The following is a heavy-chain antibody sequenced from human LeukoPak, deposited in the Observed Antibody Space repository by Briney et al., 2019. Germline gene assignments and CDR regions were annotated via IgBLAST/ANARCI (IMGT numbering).Heavy chain of an antibody. CDR1: GFTFGDYA. D-gene: IGHD6-6*01. V-gene: IGHV3-49*03. J-gene: IGHJ4*02. CDR3: TRAGIAARQLRY. CDR2: IRSKAYGGTT. Sequence: GGSLRLSCTASGFTFGDYAMSWFRQAPGKGLEWVGFIRSKAYGGTTEYVASVKGRFTISRDDSKSIAYLQMNSLKTEDTAVYYCTRAGIAARQLRYWGQGTLVTVSS.